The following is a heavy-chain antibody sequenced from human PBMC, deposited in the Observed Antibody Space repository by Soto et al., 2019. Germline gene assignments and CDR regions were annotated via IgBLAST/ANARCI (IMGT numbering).Heavy chain of an antibody. J-gene: IGHJ5*02. Sequence: QVQLQESGPGLVKPSETLSLTCTVSGGSISSYYWSWIRQPAGKGLEWIGRIYTSGSTNYNPSLKSRVTMSVDTSKNQFSLKLSSVTAADTAVYYCARGRIAVARPHGNWFDPWGQGTLVTVSS. V-gene: IGHV4-4*07. CDR2: IYTSGST. D-gene: IGHD6-19*01. CDR1: GGSISSYY. CDR3: ARGRIAVARPHGNWFDP.